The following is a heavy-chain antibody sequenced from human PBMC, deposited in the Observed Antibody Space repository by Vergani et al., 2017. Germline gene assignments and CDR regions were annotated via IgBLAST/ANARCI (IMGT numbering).Heavy chain of an antibody. V-gene: IGHV3-30*03. Sequence: QVQLVESGGNVVQSGTSLRLSCAASGFSFGSYGMHWVRQSPGKGLEWVAVISNDGGNKYYADSVKGRFTIYKDNTVDMLSLQMNSLRPDDTAVYYCARELEXYDSSGYQYFFDYWGQGTLVTVSS. CDR3: ARELEXYDSSGYQYFFDY. CDR2: ISNDGGNK. CDR1: GFSFGSYG. D-gene: IGHD3-22*01. J-gene: IGHJ4*02.